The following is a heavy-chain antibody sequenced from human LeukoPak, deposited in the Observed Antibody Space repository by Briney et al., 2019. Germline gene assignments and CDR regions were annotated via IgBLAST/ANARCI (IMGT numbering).Heavy chain of an antibody. D-gene: IGHD5-24*01. J-gene: IGHJ6*02. Sequence: ASVKVSCKASGYTFTSYDINWVRQATGQGLEWMGWMNPNSGNTGYAQKFQGRVTMTRNTSISTAYMEPSSLRSEDTAVYYCARFMADYYYYYGMDVWGQGTTVTVSS. CDR3: ARFMADYYYYYGMDV. CDR2: MNPNSGNT. V-gene: IGHV1-8*01. CDR1: GYTFTSYD.